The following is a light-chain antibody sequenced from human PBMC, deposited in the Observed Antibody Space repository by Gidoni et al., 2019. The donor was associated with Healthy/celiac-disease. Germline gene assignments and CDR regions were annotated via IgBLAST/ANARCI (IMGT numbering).Light chain of an antibody. CDR3: QKYNSAPRGFT. Sequence: DIQMTQSPSSLSASVVDRVTIPCRASQGSSNYLAWYQQKPGKVPKLLIYAASTLQSGVPSRFSGSGSGTDFTLTISSLQPEDVATYYCQKYNSAPRGFTFGPGTKVDIK. CDR2: AAS. J-gene: IGKJ3*01. CDR1: QGSSNY. V-gene: IGKV1-27*01.